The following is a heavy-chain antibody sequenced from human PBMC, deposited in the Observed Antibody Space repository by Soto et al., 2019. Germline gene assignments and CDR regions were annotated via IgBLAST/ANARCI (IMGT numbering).Heavy chain of an antibody. CDR2: IKQDGSEK. CDR3: ARRHVFSTVAFSYYYYLDF. D-gene: IGHD4-17*01. V-gene: IGHV3-7*01. J-gene: IGHJ6*03. CDR1: GFTFSSYL. Sequence: GGSLRLSCAASGFTFSSYLMSWVRQAPGKGLEWVANIKQDGSEKYYVDSVKGRFTISRDNAKNSLYLQMNSLRAEDTAVYYCARRHVFSTVAFSYYYYLDFWGKGTTVTVSS.